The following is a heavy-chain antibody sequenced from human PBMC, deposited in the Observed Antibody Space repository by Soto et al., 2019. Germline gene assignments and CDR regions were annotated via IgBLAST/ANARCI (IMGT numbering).Heavy chain of an antibody. CDR3: ARVSTTEYYFDY. CDR2: IYYSGST. J-gene: IGHJ4*02. V-gene: IGHV4-30-4*01. CDR1: GGSISSGDYY. D-gene: IGHD1-1*01. Sequence: PSETLSLTCTVSGGSISSGDYYWSWIRQPPGKGLEWIGYIYYSGSTYYNPSLKSRVTISVDTSKNQFSLKLSSVTAADTAVYCCARVSTTEYYFDYWGQGTLVTVS.